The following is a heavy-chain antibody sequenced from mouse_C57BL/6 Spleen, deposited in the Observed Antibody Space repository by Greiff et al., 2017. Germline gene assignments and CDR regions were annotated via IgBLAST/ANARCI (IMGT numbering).Heavy chain of an antibody. CDR2: IYPGNSDT. CDR3: TRSNYGSSQFAY. J-gene: IGHJ3*01. CDR1: GYTFTSSW. D-gene: IGHD1-1*01. Sequence: SGTVLARPGASVKMSCKTSGYTFTSSWMHWVKQRPGQGLEWIGAIYPGNSDTSYNQKFKGKATLTAVTSASTAYMELSSLTNEDSAVYYCTRSNYGSSQFAYWGQGTLVTVSA. V-gene: IGHV1-5*01.